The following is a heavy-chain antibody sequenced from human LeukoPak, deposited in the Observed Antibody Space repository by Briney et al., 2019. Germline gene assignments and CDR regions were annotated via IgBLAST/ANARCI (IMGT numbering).Heavy chain of an antibody. D-gene: IGHD7-27*01. V-gene: IGHV3-30*03. J-gene: IGHJ4*02. Sequence: GGSLRLSCAASGFTFSSYGMHWVRQAPGKGLERVAVISFDEGNRHYADSVKGRFTISRDNSKNTLYLQMNRLRAEDTAVYYCARDAGTWGYGYNFDYWGQGTLVTVSS. CDR3: ARDAGTWGYGYNFDY. CDR1: GFTFSSYG. CDR2: ISFDEGNR.